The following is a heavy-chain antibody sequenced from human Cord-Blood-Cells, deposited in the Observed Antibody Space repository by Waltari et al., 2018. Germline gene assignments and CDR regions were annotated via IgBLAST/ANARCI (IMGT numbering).Heavy chain of an antibody. CDR3: ASGITGTPFGFDY. CDR2: INHSGST. Sequence: QVQLQQWGAGLLKPSETLSLTCAVYGGSFRGYYWSWIRQPPGKGLEWIGEINHSGSTNSYPSLKSRVTISVDTSKNQFSLKLSSVTAADTAVYYCASGITGTPFGFDYWGQGTLVTVSS. V-gene: IGHV4-34*01. CDR1: GGSFRGYY. J-gene: IGHJ4*02. D-gene: IGHD1-7*01.